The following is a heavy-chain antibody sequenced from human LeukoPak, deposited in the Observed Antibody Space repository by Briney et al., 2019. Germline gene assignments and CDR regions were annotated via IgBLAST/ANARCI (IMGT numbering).Heavy chain of an antibody. D-gene: IGHD6-19*01. CDR1: GFTFSTYN. Sequence: GGSLRLSCAASGFTFSTYNMHWVRQAPGKALEWVAVIWFDGRNKYYADSVQGRFTISRDYSENTLYLQMNSLRAEDTAVYYCAREAVGDAFDIWGQGTMVTVSS. J-gene: IGHJ3*02. CDR2: IWFDGRNK. V-gene: IGHV3-33*01. CDR3: AREAVGDAFDI.